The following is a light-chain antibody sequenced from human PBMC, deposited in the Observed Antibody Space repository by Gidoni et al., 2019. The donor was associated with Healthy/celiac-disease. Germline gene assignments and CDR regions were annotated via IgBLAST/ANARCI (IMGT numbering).Light chain of an antibody. CDR1: KWGDKY. J-gene: IGLJ2*01. CDR2: QDS. CDR3: QAWDSSTAV. Sequence: SYELTQPPSVSGSPGQTASIACSGDKWGDKYACWYQQKPGQSPVLVIYQDSKRPSGIPERFSGSNSGNTATLTISGTQAMDEADYYCQAWDSSTAVFGGGTKLTVL. V-gene: IGLV3-1*01.